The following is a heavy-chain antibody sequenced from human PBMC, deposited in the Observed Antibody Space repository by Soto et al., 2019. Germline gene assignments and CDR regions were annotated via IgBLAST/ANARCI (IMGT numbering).Heavy chain of an antibody. CDR2: ISSSSSTK. J-gene: IGHJ3*02. CDR1: GFTLSSYS. Sequence: GGSLRLSCAASGFTLSSYSMNWGRQAPGKGLEWISFISSSSSTKYYADSEKGRFTISRDNAKNSLNLQMNRLRDEDTAVYYCARDYDGSGSYPDPFDIWGQGTMVTVSS. V-gene: IGHV3-48*02. CDR3: ARDYDGSGSYPDPFDI. D-gene: IGHD3-10*01.